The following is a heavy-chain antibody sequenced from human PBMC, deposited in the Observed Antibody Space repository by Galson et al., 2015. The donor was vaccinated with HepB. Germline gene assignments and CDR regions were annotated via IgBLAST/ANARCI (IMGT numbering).Heavy chain of an antibody. Sequence: SVKVSRKASGYTFTDYVVNWVRQAPGQGLEWMGWMNTNTGKPTYAPGFAGRFVFSLDTSVTTAYLQISSLETDDTAVYSCARSPLRFLDWLPYYDYYYMDVWGEGTTVTVSS. J-gene: IGHJ6*03. CDR3: ARSPLRFLDWLPYYDYYYMDV. CDR1: GYTFTDYV. CDR2: MNTNTGKP. V-gene: IGHV7-4-1*02. D-gene: IGHD3-3*01.